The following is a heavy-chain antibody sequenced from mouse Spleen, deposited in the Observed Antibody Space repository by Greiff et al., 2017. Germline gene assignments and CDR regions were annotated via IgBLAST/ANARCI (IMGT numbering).Heavy chain of an antibody. J-gene: IGHJ2*01. V-gene: IGHV2-2*02. D-gene: IGHD2-1*01. Sequence: VQRVESGPGLVQPSQSLSITCTASGFSLTSYGVHWVRQSPGKGLEWLGVIWRGGSTDYNAAFISSLSISKDNSKSQVFFKMNSLQANDTAIYYCARKGAYGNWGYFDYWGQGTTLTVS. CDR2: IWRGGST. CDR1: GFSLTSYG. CDR3: ARKGAYGNWGYFDY.